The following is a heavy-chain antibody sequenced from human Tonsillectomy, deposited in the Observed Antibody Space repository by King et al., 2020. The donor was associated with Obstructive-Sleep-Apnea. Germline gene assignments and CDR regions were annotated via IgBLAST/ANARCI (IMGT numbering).Heavy chain of an antibody. Sequence: VQLQESGPGLVKPSETLSLTCTVSGGSISSYYWSWIRQPPGKGLEWIGYIYYSGSTNYNPSLKSRVTISVDTSKNQFSLKLSSVTAADTAVYYCARTSPGYSYGYYYYGTDVWGQGTTVTVSS. CDR3: ARTSPGYSYGYYYYGTDV. CDR1: GGSISSYY. D-gene: IGHD5-18*01. V-gene: IGHV4-59*01. J-gene: IGHJ6*02. CDR2: IYYSGST.